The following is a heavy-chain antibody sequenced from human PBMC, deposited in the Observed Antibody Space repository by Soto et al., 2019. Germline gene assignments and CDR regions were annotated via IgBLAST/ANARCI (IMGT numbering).Heavy chain of an antibody. CDR2: ISSSGSTI. V-gene: IGHV3-48*03. J-gene: IGHJ6*02. D-gene: IGHD3-22*01. CDR3: ARVFADSSGYYLLYYYYYGMDV. CDR1: GFTFSSYE. Sequence: GSLRLSCAASGFTFSSYEMSWVRQAPGKGLEWVSYISSSGSTIYYADSVKGRFTISRDNAKNSLYLQMNSLRAEDTAVYYCARVFADSSGYYLLYYYYYGMDVWGQGTTVTVSS.